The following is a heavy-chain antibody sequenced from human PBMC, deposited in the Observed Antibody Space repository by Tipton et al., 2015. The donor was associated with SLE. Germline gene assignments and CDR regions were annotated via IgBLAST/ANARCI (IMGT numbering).Heavy chain of an antibody. CDR2: IYYSGST. CDR1: GGSISSHY. CDR3: ARDNPRGDAFDI. Sequence: LRLSCTVSGGSISSHYWSWIRQPPGKGLEWIGNIYYSGSTNYNPSLKSRVTISVDTSKNQFSLKLSSVTAADTAVYYCARDNPRGDAFDIWGQGTMVTVSS. J-gene: IGHJ3*02. V-gene: IGHV4-59*11. D-gene: IGHD1-14*01.